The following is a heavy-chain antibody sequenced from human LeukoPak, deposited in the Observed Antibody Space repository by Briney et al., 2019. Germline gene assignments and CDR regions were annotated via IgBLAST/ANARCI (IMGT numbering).Heavy chain of an antibody. J-gene: IGHJ5*02. V-gene: IGHV5-51*01. CDR1: GYSFTSYW. CDR3: AKTGDYWFDP. CDR2: IYPGDSDT. Sequence: GESLKISCKGSGYSFTSYWIAWVRQMPGKGLEWMGIIYPGDSDTRYRPSFQGQVSTSADKSISTAYLQWSSLKASNTAMYYCAKTGDYWFDPWGQGTLVTVSS. D-gene: IGHD7-27*01.